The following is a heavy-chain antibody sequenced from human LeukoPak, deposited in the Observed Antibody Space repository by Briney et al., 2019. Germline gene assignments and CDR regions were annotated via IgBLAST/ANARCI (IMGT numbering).Heavy chain of an antibody. D-gene: IGHD4-17*01. CDR1: GYTFTGYY. CDR3: AREGYGGYEDDAFDI. CDR2: INPNSAGT. Sequence: ASVKVSCKASGYTFTGYYMHWVRQAPGQGLEWMGWINPNSAGTNYAQKFQGRVSMTRDTSINTAYMELSRLRSDDTAVYYCAREGYGGYEDDAFDIWGQGTMVTVSS. V-gene: IGHV1-2*02. J-gene: IGHJ3*02.